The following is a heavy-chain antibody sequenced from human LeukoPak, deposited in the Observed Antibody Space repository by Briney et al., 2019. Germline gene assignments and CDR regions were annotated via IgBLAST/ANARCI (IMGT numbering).Heavy chain of an antibody. CDR3: ARHRSHSSSSTYDY. CDR1: GGSISSGGYY. D-gene: IGHD6-13*01. J-gene: IGHJ4*02. V-gene: IGHV4-30-2*01. Sequence: PSQTLSLTCTVSGGSISSGGYYWSWIRQPPGKGLEWIGYIYHSGSTYYNPSLKSRVTISVDRSKNQFSLKLSSVTAADTAVYYCARHRSHSSSSTYDYWGQGILVTVSS. CDR2: IYHSGST.